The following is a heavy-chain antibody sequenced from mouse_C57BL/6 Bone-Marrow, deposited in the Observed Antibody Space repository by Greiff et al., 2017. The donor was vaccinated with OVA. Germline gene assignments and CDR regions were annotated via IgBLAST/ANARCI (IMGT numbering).Heavy chain of an antibody. V-gene: IGHV3-6*01. J-gene: IGHJ3*01. D-gene: IGHD3-3*01. CDR1: GYSITSGYY. Sequence: EVKLQESGPGLVKPSQSLSLTCSVTGYSITSGYYWNWLRQFPGNKLEWMGYISYDGSNNYNPSLKNRISITRDTSKNQFFLKLNSVTTEDTATYYCARRDAGFAYWGQGTLVTVSA. CDR2: ISYDGSN. CDR3: ARRDAGFAY.